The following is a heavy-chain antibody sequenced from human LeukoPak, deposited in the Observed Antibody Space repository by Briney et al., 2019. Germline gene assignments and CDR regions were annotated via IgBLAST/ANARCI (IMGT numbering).Heavy chain of an antibody. CDR1: GLTVTNAW. J-gene: IGHJ6*02. CDR2: INHNGNVN. Sequence: GGSLRLSCSASGLTVTNAWMNWVRQAPGEGLEWVASINHNGNVNSYVDSVKVRFTISRDNAKNSLYLQMSNLRAEDTAVYFCARGGGLEVWGQGATVTVSS. V-gene: IGHV3-7*03. CDR3: ARGGGLEV. D-gene: IGHD3-16*01.